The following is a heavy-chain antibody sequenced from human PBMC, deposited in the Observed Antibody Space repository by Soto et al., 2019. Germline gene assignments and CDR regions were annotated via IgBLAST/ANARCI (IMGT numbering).Heavy chain of an antibody. J-gene: IGHJ6*02. CDR3: AADQGRSIEGYYYGMDV. Sequence: ASVKVSCKASGFTFTSSAVQWVRQARGQRLEWIGWIVVGSGNTNYAQKFQERVTITRDMSTSTAYMELSSLRSEDTAVYYCAADQGRSIEGYYYGMDVWGQGTTVTVSS. CDR1: GFTFTSSA. CDR2: IVVGSGNT. V-gene: IGHV1-58*01.